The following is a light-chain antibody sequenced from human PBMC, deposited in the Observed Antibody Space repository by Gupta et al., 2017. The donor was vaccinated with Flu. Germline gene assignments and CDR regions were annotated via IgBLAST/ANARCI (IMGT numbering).Light chain of an antibody. CDR3: QQDYNLPRT. Sequence: DIQMTQSPSSLSASVGDRVTITCQASQDISNYLNWYQQKPGKAPKLLIYDASNLETGVPSRFSGSGSGTXFTFTIXSLQPEDVATYYCQQDYNLPRTFGXGTKVEIK. V-gene: IGKV1-33*01. J-gene: IGKJ1*01. CDR2: DAS. CDR1: QDISNY.